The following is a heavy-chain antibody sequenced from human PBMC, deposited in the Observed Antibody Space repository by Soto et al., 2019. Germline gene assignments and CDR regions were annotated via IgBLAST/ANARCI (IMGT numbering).Heavy chain of an antibody. CDR3: ARDLLPFGGVSGPGY. CDR1: GFTFSSYW. D-gene: IGHD3-16*01. V-gene: IGHV3-74*01. CDR2: INSDGSST. Sequence: EVQLVESGGGLVQPGGSLRLSCAASGFTFSSYWMHWVRQAPGKGLVWVSRINSDGSSTSYADSVKGRFTISRDNAKNTRYLQMNSLRAEDTAVYYCARDLLPFGGVSGPGYWGQGTLVTVSS. J-gene: IGHJ4*02.